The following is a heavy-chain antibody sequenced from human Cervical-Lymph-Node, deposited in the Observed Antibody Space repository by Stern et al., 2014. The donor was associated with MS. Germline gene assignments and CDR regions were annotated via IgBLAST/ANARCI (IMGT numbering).Heavy chain of an antibody. CDR3: AKGDGSQYYYGMDV. D-gene: IGHD3-16*01. J-gene: IGHJ6*02. Sequence: EVQLVESGGGWVQPGRSLRLSCVASGFTFENFAMHWVRQAPGKGLEWVSGISWNSGSIGYSDSVKGRFTISKDNARNSLDLQMNSLRREDTGVYYCAKGDGSQYYYGMDVWGQGTTVSVSS. CDR2: ISWNSGSI. CDR1: GFTFENFA. V-gene: IGHV3-9*01.